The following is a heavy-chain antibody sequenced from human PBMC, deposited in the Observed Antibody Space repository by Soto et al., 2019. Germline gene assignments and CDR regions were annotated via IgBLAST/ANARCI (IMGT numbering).Heavy chain of an antibody. V-gene: IGHV3-73*01. CDR2: IRSKANSYLI. Sequence: GSLRLSCAASGFSFSDSAMHWVRQASGKGLEWIARIRSKANSYLIAYDESVRGRFIISRDDSKNTAYLQMNDLNTEDTAIYYCARGGEMGLNDYWAQGTPVTVSS. D-gene: IGHD1-26*01. CDR3: ARGGEMGLNDY. J-gene: IGHJ4*02. CDR1: GFSFSDSA.